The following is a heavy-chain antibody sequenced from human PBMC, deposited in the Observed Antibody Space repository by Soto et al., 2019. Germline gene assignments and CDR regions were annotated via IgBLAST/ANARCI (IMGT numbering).Heavy chain of an antibody. CDR2: IYWDDDK. CDR1: GFSLTTSGVG. Sequence: QITLNESGPTQVKPRQTLTLTCTFSGFSLTTSGVGVGWIRQSPGKAPEWLALIYWDDDKRYSPSLKSRITITKDTSKTQVVLTMADLDPADTATYYCAHRVLRTVFGLVTTTAIYFDFWGQGTPVAVSS. J-gene: IGHJ4*02. CDR3: AHRVLRTVFGLVTTTAIYFDF. D-gene: IGHD3-3*01. V-gene: IGHV2-5*02.